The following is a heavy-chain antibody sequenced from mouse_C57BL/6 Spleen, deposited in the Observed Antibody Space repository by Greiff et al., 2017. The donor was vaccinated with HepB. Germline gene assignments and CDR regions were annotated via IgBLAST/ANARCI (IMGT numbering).Heavy chain of an antibody. Sequence: QVQLQQSGAELVRPGASVKLSCKASGYTFTDYYINWVKQRPGQGLEWIARIYPGSGNTYYNEKFKGKATLTAEKSSSTAYMQLSSLTSEDSAVYFCARSGLYSNPVDYWGQGTTLTVSS. J-gene: IGHJ2*01. CDR2: IYPGSGNT. CDR1: GYTFTDYY. V-gene: IGHV1-76*01. D-gene: IGHD2-5*01. CDR3: ARSGLYSNPVDY.